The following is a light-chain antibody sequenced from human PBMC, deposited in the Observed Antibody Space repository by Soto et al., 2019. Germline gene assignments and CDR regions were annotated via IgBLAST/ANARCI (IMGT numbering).Light chain of an antibody. CDR3: QQFDNWPPVWP. CDR1: QNIGTN. CDR2: GAS. Sequence: EIVMTQSPGTLSVAPGDRATLSCRASQNIGTNLAWYQQKPGQPPRLLFFGASTRATGVPARFSGSGSGTEFTLIINSLQSEDVAVYYCQQFDNWPPVWPFGQGTKVEVK. V-gene: IGKV3-15*01. J-gene: IGKJ1*01.